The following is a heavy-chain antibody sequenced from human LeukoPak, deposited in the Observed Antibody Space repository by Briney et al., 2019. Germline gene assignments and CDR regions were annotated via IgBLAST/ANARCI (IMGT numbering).Heavy chain of an antibody. CDR3: AKVALGYCSGSSCYYFDY. CDR2: INAFGART. D-gene: IGHD2-15*01. V-gene: IGHV3-23*01. CDR1: GFXFSGYA. J-gene: IGHJ4*02. Sequence: PGGSLRLSCEASGFXFSGYAMSWVRQAPGKGLEWVSSINAFGARTYYADSVKGRFTISRDNSKNTLYLQMNSLRAEDTALYYCAKVALGYCSGSSCYYFDYGGQGTLVTVSS.